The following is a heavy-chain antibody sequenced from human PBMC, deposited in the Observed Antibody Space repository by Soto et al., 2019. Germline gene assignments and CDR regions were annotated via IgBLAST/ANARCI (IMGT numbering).Heavy chain of an antibody. V-gene: IGHV1-2*04. J-gene: IGHJ6*02. CDR1: GYTFTGYY. D-gene: IGHD6-13*01. Sequence: ASVKVSCKASGYTFTGYYMHWVRQAPGQGLEWMGWINPNSGGTNYAQKFQGWVTMTRDTSISTAYMELSRRRSDDTAVYYCARERGGAGEEQQQGPYYYYYGMDVWGQGTTVTVSS. CDR2: INPNSGGT. CDR3: ARERGGAGEEQQQGPYYYYYGMDV.